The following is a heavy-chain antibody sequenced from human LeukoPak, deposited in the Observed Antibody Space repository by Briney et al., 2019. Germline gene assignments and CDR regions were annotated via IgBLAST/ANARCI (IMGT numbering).Heavy chain of an antibody. Sequence: GGSLRLSCAASGFTFSDYYMSWIRQAPGKGLEWVSAISGSGGSTYYADSVKGRFTISRDNSKNTLYLQMNSLRAEDTAVYYCAKRDGSGNYFDYWGQGTLVTVSS. CDR1: GFTFSDYY. CDR2: ISGSGGST. V-gene: IGHV3-23*01. CDR3: AKRDGSGNYFDY. D-gene: IGHD3-10*01. J-gene: IGHJ4*02.